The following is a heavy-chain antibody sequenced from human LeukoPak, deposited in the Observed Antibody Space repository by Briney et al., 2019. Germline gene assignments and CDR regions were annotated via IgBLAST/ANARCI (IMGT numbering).Heavy chain of an antibody. V-gene: IGHV1-2*02. CDR2: IYPNSGAT. CDR1: GGTFSSYA. Sequence: ASVKVSCKASGGTFSSYAINWVRQAPGQGLEWMGYIYPNSGATKYAQKFQGRVTMTRDTSISTAYMELSRLRSDDTAVYYCGTLLSNGPFDYWGQGSLVTVSS. J-gene: IGHJ4*02. CDR3: GTLLSNGPFDY.